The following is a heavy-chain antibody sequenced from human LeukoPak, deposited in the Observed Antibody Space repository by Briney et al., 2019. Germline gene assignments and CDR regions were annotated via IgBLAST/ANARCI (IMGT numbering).Heavy chain of an antibody. D-gene: IGHD1-26*01. CDR2: NNDSGRS. CDR3: ARGPAVGATVY. V-gene: IGHV4-34*01. Sequence: GSLRLSCAASGFTFSTYSMNWVRQPPGKGLEWIGENNDSGRSNYNPSLKSRVTISVDTSKKQFSLMLRSVTAADTAVYYCARGPAVGATVYWGQGTLVTVSS. J-gene: IGHJ4*02. CDR1: GFTFSTYS.